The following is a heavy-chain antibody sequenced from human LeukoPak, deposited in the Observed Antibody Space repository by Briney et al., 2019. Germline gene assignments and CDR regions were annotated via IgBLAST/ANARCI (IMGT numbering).Heavy chain of an antibody. V-gene: IGHV4-59*08. CDR3: ARHKAAAYWFDP. J-gene: IGHJ5*02. CDR1: GGSISSYY. D-gene: IGHD6-13*01. CDR2: IYYSGST. Sequence: SETLSLTCTVSGGSISSYYWSWIRQPPGKGLEWIGYIYYSGSTNYNPSLKSRVTISVDTSKNQFSLKLSSATAADTAVYYCARHKAAAYWFDPWGQGTLVTVSS.